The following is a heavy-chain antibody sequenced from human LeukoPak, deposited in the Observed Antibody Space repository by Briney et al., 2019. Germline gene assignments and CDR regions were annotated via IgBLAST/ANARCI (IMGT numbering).Heavy chain of an antibody. CDR3: ARTDTTSAGFLDY. CDR2: INQDGSVK. Sequence: GSLRLSCAASGFTFRSNWMTWVRQALGKGLEWVANINQDGSVKKYVDSVKDRFTISRDNAENSLYLQMNSLRAGDTAVYFCARTDTTSAGFLDYWGQGILVTVSS. CDR1: GFTFRSNW. V-gene: IGHV3-7*01. D-gene: IGHD6-13*01. J-gene: IGHJ4*02.